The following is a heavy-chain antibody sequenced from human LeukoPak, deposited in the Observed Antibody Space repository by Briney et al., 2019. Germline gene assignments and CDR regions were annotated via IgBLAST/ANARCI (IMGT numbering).Heavy chain of an antibody. Sequence: SETLSLTCTVSGGSISSSSYYWGWIRQPPGKGLEWIGSIYYSGSTYYNPSLKSRVTVSVDTSKNQFSLKLSSVTAADTAVYYCARGPYPTAHWGQGTLVTVSS. CDR3: ARGPYPTAH. D-gene: IGHD2-2*02. V-gene: IGHV4-39*07. J-gene: IGHJ4*02. CDR2: IYYSGST. CDR1: GGSISSSSYY.